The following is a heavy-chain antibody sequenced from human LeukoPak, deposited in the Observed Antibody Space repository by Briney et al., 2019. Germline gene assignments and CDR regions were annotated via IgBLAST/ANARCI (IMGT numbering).Heavy chain of an antibody. CDR1: GFTFRSYA. D-gene: IGHD3-9*01. Sequence: HPGGSLRLSCAASGFTFRSYAMHGVRQAPGKGLEGVAVISYEGSNKYYADSVKGRFTISRDNSKNTLYLQMNSLRAEDTAVYYWARDGTGQTHYLDYWGQGTLVTVPS. CDR2: ISYEGSNK. CDR3: ARDGTGQTHYLDY. V-gene: IGHV3-30-3*01. J-gene: IGHJ4*02.